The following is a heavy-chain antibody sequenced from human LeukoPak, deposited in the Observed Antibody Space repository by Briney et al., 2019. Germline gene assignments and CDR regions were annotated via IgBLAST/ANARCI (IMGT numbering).Heavy chain of an antibody. CDR1: GFTFSNDW. Sequence: GGSLRLSCAASGFTFSNDWMHWVRQAPGKGLVWVSRIKSDGSTIYADSVKGRFTISRDNARNTLYLQMNSLRVEDTAMYYCARAVTYFYGSVTYDWFDPWGQGTLVTVSS. D-gene: IGHD3-10*01. CDR2: IKSDGST. CDR3: ARAVTYFYGSVTYDWFDP. J-gene: IGHJ5*02. V-gene: IGHV3-74*01.